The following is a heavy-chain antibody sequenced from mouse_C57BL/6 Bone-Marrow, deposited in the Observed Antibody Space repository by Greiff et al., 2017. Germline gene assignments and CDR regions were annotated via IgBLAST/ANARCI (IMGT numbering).Heavy chain of an antibody. CDR2: ISNLAYSI. V-gene: IGHV5-15*01. CDR3: ARRENYYAMDY. CDR1: GFTFSDYG. J-gene: IGHJ4*01. Sequence: EVQGVESGGGLVQPGGSLKLSYAASGFTFSDYGMAWVRQAPRKGPEWVAFISNLAYSIYYADTVTGRFTISRENAKNTLYLEMSSLRSEDTAMYYCARRENYYAMDYWGQGTSVTVSS.